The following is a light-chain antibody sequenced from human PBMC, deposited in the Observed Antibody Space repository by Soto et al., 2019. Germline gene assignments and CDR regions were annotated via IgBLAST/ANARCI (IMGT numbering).Light chain of an antibody. CDR2: RAS. CDR3: QQYHIYSWT. V-gene: IGKV1-5*03. CDR1: QSISDW. J-gene: IGKJ1*01. Sequence: DIQMTQSPSTLSASVGDRVTITCRASQSISDWLAWYQQKPGEAPRLLIYRASTLPSGVSSRFRGSGSGTEFTLTISGLQPDDFATYYCQQYHIYSWTFGQGTTVGIK.